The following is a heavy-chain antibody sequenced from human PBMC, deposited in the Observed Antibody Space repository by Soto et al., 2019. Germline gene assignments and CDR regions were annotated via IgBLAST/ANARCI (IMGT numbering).Heavy chain of an antibody. CDR1: GFTFTGSA. V-gene: IGHV1-58*01. D-gene: IGHD2-21*02. Sequence: SVKVSCKASGFTFTGSAVERVRQSRGQRLEWIGWIVVGSGNTNYAQKLQERVTITRDMSTSTAYMELSSLRSEDTAVYYCAADDCGGDCYCRVNYYYYGMDVWGQGTTVTVSS. J-gene: IGHJ6*02. CDR2: IVVGSGNT. CDR3: AADDCGGDCYCRVNYYYYGMDV.